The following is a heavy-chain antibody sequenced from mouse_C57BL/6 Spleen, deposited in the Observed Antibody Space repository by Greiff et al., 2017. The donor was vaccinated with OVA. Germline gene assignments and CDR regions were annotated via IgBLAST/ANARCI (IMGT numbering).Heavy chain of an antibody. D-gene: IGHD1-1*01. Sequence: VKLMESGAELVRPGASVTLSCKASGYTFTDYEMHWVKQTPVHGLEWIGAIDPETGGTAYNQKFKGKAILTADKSSSTAYMELRSLTSEDSAVYYCTRWGLSGSSFAYWGQGTLVTVSA. CDR2: IDPETGGT. V-gene: IGHV1-15*01. CDR1: GYTFTDYE. J-gene: IGHJ3*01. CDR3: TRWGLSGSSFAY.